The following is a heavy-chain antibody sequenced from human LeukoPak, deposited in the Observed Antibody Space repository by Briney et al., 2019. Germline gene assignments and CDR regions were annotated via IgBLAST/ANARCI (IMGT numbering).Heavy chain of an antibody. J-gene: IGHJ4*02. V-gene: IGHV3-23*01. CDR3: AKDLGNYYDSSGATLEVLDY. CDR1: GFTFSSYA. Sequence: PGGSLRLSCAASGFTFSSYAMSWVRQAPGKGLEWVSAISGSGGSTYYADSVKGRFTISRDNSKNTLYLQMNSLRAEDTAVYYCAKDLGNYYDSSGATLEVLDYWGQGTLVTVSS. CDR2: ISGSGGST. D-gene: IGHD3-22*01.